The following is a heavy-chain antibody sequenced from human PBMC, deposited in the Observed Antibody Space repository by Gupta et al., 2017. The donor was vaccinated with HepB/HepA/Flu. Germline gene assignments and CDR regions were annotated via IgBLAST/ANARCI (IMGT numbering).Heavy chain of an antibody. CDR2: ISYDGSNK. V-gene: IGHV3-30*18. Sequence: QVQLVESGGGVVQPGRSLRLSCAASGFTFSSYGMHWVRQAPGKGLEWVAVISYDGSNKYYADSVKGRFTISRDNSKNTLYLKMNSLRAEDTAVYYCAKLGYCSGGSCWHNYYDSSGYYDYWGQGTLVTVSS. J-gene: IGHJ4*02. D-gene: IGHD2-15*01. CDR1: GFTFSSYG. CDR3: AKLGYCSGGSCWHNYYDSSGYYDY.